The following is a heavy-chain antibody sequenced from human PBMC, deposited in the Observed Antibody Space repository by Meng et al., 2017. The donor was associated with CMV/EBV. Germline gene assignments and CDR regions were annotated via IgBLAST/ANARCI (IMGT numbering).Heavy chain of an antibody. J-gene: IGHJ6*02. D-gene: IGHD3-3*01. CDR2: IKQDGSEK. V-gene: IGHV3-7*01. CDR1: GFTFSSYW. Sequence: GGSLRLSCAASGFTFSSYWMSWVHQAPGKGLEWVANIKQDGSEKYYVDSVKGRFTISRDNAKNSLYLQMNSLRAEDTAVYYCARDNEGGYDFWSGYYGYYYYGMDVWGQGTTVTVSS. CDR3: ARDNEGGYDFWSGYYGYYYYGMDV.